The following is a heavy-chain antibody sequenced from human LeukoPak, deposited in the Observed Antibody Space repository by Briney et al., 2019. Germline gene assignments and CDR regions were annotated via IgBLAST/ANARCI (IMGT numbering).Heavy chain of an antibody. D-gene: IGHD6-19*01. J-gene: IGHJ1*01. CDR1: RFTFSNYW. Sequence: GGSLRLSCVASRFTFSNYWMSWVRQAPGKGLEWVANINQDGSKKPYADSMKGRFTISRDNAKNSLYLQMNSLRAEDTAVYYCARAQWLEGTYFQHWGQGTLVTVSS. CDR3: ARAQWLEGTYFQH. CDR2: INQDGSKK. V-gene: IGHV3-7*03.